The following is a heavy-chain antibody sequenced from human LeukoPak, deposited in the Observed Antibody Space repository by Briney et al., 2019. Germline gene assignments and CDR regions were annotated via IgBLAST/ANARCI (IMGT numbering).Heavy chain of an antibody. J-gene: IGHJ3*02. V-gene: IGHV3-48*01. CDR1: GFTFTSHA. CDR3: ARGKVMITFGGVIVISAFDI. CDR2: ISSGSSAI. Sequence: GGSLRLSCAASGFTFTSHAMNWVRQAPGKGLEWLSYISSGSSAIYYADSVKGRFTISRDNAKNSLYLQMNSLRAEDTAVYYCARGKVMITFGGVIVISAFDIWGQGTMVTVSS. D-gene: IGHD3-16*02.